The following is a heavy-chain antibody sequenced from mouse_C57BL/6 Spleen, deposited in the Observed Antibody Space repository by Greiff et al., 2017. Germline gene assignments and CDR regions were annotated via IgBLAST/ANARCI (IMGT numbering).Heavy chain of an antibody. D-gene: IGHD1-1*01. CDR2: IYPSDSET. CDR1: GYTFTSYW. V-gene: IGHV1-61*01. Sequence: VQLQQSGAELVRPGSSVKLSCKASGYTFTSYWMDWVKQRPGQGLEWIGNIYPSDSETHYNQKFKDKATLTVDKSSSTAYMQLSSLTTEDSAVYYCAGRGYGRGAMDYWGQGTSGTVSS. CDR3: AGRGYGRGAMDY. J-gene: IGHJ4*01.